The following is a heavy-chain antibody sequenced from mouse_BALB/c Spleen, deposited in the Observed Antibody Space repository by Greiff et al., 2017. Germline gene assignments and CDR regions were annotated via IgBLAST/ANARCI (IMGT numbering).Heavy chain of an antibody. V-gene: IGHV14-3*02. CDR2: IDPANGNT. CDR3: ARYGYRGY. J-gene: IGHJ2*01. D-gene: IGHD1-2*01. CDR1: GFNIKDTY. Sequence: EVMLVESGAELVKPGASVKLSCTASGFNIKDTYMHWVKQRPEQGLEWIGRIDPANGNTKYDPKFQGKATITADTSSNTAYLQLSSLTSEDTAVYYCARYGYRGYWGQGTTLTVSS.